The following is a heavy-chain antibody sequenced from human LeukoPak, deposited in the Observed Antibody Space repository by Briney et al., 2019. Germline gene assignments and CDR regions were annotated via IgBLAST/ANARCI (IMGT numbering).Heavy chain of an antibody. J-gene: IGHJ6*03. D-gene: IGHD6-13*01. V-gene: IGHV3-11*04. CDR3: ARDLSGPIAAARSFYYYYMDV. CDR2: ISSSGSTI. Sequence: PGGSLRLSCAASGFTFSDYYMSWIRQAPGKGLEWVSYISSSGSTIYYADSVKGRFTISRDNAKNSLYLQMNSLRAEDTAVYYCARDLSGPIAAARSFYYYYMDVWGKGTTVTISS. CDR1: GFTFSDYY.